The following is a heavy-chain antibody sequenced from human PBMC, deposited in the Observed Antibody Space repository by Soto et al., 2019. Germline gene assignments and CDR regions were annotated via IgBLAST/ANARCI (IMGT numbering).Heavy chain of an antibody. CDR2: IIPIFGTA. Sequence: ASVKVSCKASGGTFSSYAISWVRQAPGQGLEWMGGIIPIFGTANYAQKFQGRVTITADESTSTAYMELSSLRSEDTAVYYCARLAVATPHYWYGMDVWGQGTTVTVSS. V-gene: IGHV1-69*13. CDR1: GGTFSSYA. CDR3: ARLAVATPHYWYGMDV. J-gene: IGHJ6*02. D-gene: IGHD5-12*01.